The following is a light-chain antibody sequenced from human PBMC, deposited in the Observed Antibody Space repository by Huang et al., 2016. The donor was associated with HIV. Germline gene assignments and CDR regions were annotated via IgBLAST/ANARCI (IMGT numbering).Light chain of an antibody. CDR1: QNIGDN. Sequence: EIVMTQYPTTLSVSPGERATLSCRASQNIGDNLTWYQHKPGQAPRLLIYSASTRATGIPPRFSGSGSGTEFTLTISGLESEDFAVYYCQQFNNWPPRFTFGPGTTVDVK. CDR3: QQFNNWPPRFT. V-gene: IGKV3-15*01. CDR2: SAS. J-gene: IGKJ3*01.